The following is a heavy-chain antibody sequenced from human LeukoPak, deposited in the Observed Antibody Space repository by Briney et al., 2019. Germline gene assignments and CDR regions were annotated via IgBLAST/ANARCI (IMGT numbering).Heavy chain of an antibody. D-gene: IGHD3-10*01. Sequence: TGGSLRFSCAASGFTFSNYAMHWVRQAPGKGLEWLAILSYNGSKKSYADSVKGRFTISRDNSKNTLYLQMNSLRAEDTAVYYCARVLRGGVRGVIKDRFDYWGQGTLVTVSS. CDR1: GFTFSNYA. CDR2: LSYNGSKK. V-gene: IGHV3-30-3*01. CDR3: ARVLRGGVRGVIKDRFDY. J-gene: IGHJ4*02.